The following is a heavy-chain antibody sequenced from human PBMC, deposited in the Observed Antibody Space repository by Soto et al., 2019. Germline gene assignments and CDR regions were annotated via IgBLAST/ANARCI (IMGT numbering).Heavy chain of an antibody. Sequence: QVQLVESGGGVVQPGRSLRLSCAASGFTFSSYAMHWVRQAPGKGLEWVAVISYDGSNKYYADSVKGRFTISRDNSKNTLYLQMNSLRAEDTAVYYCAIPVRGALMDVWGQGTTVTVSS. D-gene: IGHD3-10*01. CDR2: ISYDGSNK. J-gene: IGHJ6*02. V-gene: IGHV3-30-3*01. CDR1: GFTFSSYA. CDR3: AIPVRGALMDV.